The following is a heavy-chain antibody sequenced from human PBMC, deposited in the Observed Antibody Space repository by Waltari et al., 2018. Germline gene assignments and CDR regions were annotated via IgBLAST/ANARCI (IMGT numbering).Heavy chain of an antibody. CDR3: ARSVVVPAATGVFDY. V-gene: IGHV5-51*03. Sequence: EVQLVQSGAEVKKPGESLKISCKGSGYSFTSYWIGWVRQMPGKGLEWMGIIYPGDSDTRYSPSFQGQVTISADKSISTAYLQWSSLKAADTAMYYCARSVVVPAATGVFDYWGQGTLVTVSS. D-gene: IGHD2-2*01. J-gene: IGHJ4*02. CDR2: IYPGDSDT. CDR1: GYSFTSYW.